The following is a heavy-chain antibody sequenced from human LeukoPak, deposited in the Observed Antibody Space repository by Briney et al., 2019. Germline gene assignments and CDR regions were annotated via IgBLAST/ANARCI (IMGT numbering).Heavy chain of an antibody. CDR1: GFTFSSYS. CDR3: ARGRGSTIFGVVPHDAFDI. J-gene: IGHJ3*02. D-gene: IGHD3-3*01. V-gene: IGHV3-21*01. CDR2: ISSSSSYI. Sequence: GGSLRLSCAASGFTFSSYSMNWVRQAPGKGLEWVSSISSSSSYIYYADSVKGRFTISRDNAKNSLYLQMNSLRAEDTAVYYCARGRGSTIFGVVPHDAFDIWGQGTTVTVSS.